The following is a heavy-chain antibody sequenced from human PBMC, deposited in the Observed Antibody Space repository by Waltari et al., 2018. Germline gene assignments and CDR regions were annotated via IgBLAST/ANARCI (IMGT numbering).Heavy chain of an antibody. V-gene: IGHV3-74*01. Sequence: GKGLVWVSRINSDGSSTSYADSVKGRFTISRDNAKNTLYLQMNSLRAEDTAVYYCARVRYCSSTSCYALDYYYGMDVWGQGTTVTVSS. J-gene: IGHJ6*02. D-gene: IGHD2-2*01. CDR3: ARVRYCSSTSCYALDYYYGMDV. CDR2: INSDGSST.